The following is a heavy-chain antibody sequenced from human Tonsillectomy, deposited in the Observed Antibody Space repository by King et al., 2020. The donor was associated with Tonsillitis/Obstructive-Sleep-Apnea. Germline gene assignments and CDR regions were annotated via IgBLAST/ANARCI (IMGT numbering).Heavy chain of an antibody. D-gene: IGHD2-2*01. J-gene: IGHJ6*03. CDR3: ARDIVVVPAAMNYMDV. CDR1: GGSISSYY. CDR2: IYYSGSRST. V-gene: IGHV4-59*01. Sequence: QLQESGPGLVKPSETLSLTCTVSGGSISSYYWSWIRQPPGKGLEWIGYIYYSGSRSTNYNPSLKSRVTISVDTSKNQFSLKLSSVTAADTAVYYCARDIVVVPAAMNYMDVWGKGTTVTVSS.